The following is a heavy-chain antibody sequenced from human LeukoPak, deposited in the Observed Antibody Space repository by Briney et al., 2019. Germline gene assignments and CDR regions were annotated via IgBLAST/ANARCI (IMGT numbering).Heavy chain of an antibody. J-gene: IGHJ4*02. Sequence: GGSLRLSCAASGFTFSSYAMHWVRQAPGKGLEWGAVISYDGSNKYYADSVKGRFTISRYNAKNPLYLQMNSLRAEDTAVYYCARGSRRHSFYYFDYWGQGTLVTVSS. D-gene: IGHD5-18*01. V-gene: IGHV3-30*04. CDR3: ARGSRRHSFYYFDY. CDR1: GFTFSSYA. CDR2: ISYDGSNK.